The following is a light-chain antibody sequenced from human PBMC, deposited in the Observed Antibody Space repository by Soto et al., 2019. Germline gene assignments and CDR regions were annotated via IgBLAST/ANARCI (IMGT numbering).Light chain of an antibody. V-gene: IGLV1-47*01. J-gene: IGLJ1*01. CDR3: AAWDDSLSGYV. CDR1: SSYIGSKY. CDR2: RND. Sequence: QSVLTQPRSASGTPGQRVTISCSGSSSYIGSKYVYWYQQLPGTAPKLLIYRNDQRPSRISDRFSGSKSGTSASLAISGLRSEDEADYYCAAWDDSLSGYVFGXGTKVTVL.